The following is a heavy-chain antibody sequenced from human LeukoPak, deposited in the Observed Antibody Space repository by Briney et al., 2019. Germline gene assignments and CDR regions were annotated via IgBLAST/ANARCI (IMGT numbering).Heavy chain of an antibody. CDR2: ISGSGGNT. CDR1: GFTFSSYA. D-gene: IGHD3-9*01. CDR3: AKAGVIYDILTGYFDY. V-gene: IGHV3-23*01. Sequence: GGSLSLSCAASGFTFSSYAMSWVRQAPGKGLEWVSAISGSGGNTYYADSVKGRFTISRDNSKSTLYLQMNSLRAEDTAVYYCAKAGVIYDILTGYFDYWGQGTLVTVSS. J-gene: IGHJ4*02.